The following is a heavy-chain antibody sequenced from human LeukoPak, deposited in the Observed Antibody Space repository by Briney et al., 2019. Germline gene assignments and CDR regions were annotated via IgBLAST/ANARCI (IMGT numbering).Heavy chain of an antibody. J-gene: IGHJ4*02. CDR1: GFTFVDYA. CDR2: ISWNSDSI. D-gene: IGHD3-3*01. V-gene: IGHV3-9*01. Sequence: PGRSLRLSCAASGFTFVDYAMHWVRQAPGKGLEWVSGISWNSDSIAYADSVKGRVSISRDNAKNSLYLQMNSLRAEDTALYYCAKSPYYDLAYYLDYWGQGTLVTVSS. CDR3: AKSPYYDLAYYLDY.